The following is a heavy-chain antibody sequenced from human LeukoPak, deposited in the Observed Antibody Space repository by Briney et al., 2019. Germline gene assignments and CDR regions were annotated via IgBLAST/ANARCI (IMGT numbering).Heavy chain of an antibody. J-gene: IGHJ4*02. CDR3: ARDGGNWSFDY. V-gene: IGHV4-61*01. D-gene: IGHD1-1*01. CDR2: IYYSGST. Sequence: PSETLSLTCTVSGGSISSSTYYWSWIRQPPGKGQEWIGYIYYSGSTNYNPSLKSRVTISVDTSKNQFSLKLSSVTAADTAVYYCARDGGNWSFDYWGQGTLVTVSS. CDR1: GGSISSSTYY.